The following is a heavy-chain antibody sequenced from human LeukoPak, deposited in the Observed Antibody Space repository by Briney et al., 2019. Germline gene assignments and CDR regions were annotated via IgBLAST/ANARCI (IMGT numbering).Heavy chain of an antibody. D-gene: IGHD3-22*01. J-gene: IGHJ4*02. CDR1: GFTLSSYA. V-gene: IGHV3-23*01. Sequence: GGSLRLSCAASGFTLSSYAMSWVRRTPGKGLEWVSTISDNAYYADSVKGRFTISRDNSKNTLHLQMNSLRAEDTALYYCVKAIRPFNSGNYYSCLDYWGQGSLVTVSS. CDR2: ISDNA. CDR3: VKAIRPFNSGNYYSCLDY.